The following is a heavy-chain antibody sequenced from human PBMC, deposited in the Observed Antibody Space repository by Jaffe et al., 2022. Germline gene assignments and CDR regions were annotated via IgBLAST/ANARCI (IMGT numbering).Heavy chain of an antibody. CDR2: IYYSGST. D-gene: IGHD6-19*01. Sequence: QLQLQESGPGLVKPSETLSLTCTVSGGSISSSSYYWGWIRQPPGKGLEWIGSIYYSGSTYYNPSLKSRVTISVDTSKNQFSLKLSSVTAADTAVYYCAEYSGWYFGLYWYFDLWGRGTLVTVSS. J-gene: IGHJ2*01. CDR3: AEYSGWYFGLYWYFDL. CDR1: GGSISSSSYY. V-gene: IGHV4-39*01.